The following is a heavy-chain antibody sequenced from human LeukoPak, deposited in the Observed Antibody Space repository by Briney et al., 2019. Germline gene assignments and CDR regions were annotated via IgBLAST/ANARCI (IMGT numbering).Heavy chain of an antibody. CDR1: GLTVSSSY. V-gene: IGHV3-66*01. J-gene: IGHJ3*02. Sequence: GGSLRLSCAASGLTVSSSYMSWVRQAPGKGLECVSFIYSGGSTYYADSVKGRFTISRDNSKNTLYLQMNSLRAEDTAVYYCARDKGLWFGELLGAFDIWGQGSMVTVSS. CDR2: IYSGGST. CDR3: ARDKGLWFGELLGAFDI. D-gene: IGHD3-10*01.